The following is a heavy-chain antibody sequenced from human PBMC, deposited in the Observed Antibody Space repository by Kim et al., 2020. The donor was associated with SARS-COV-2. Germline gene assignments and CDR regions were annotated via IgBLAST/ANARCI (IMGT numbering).Heavy chain of an antibody. V-gene: IGHV4-59*01. CDR3: ASKEFGVNYFDY. Sequence: SETLSLTCTVSGGSISSYYWSWIRQPPGKGLEWIGYIYYSGSTNYNPSLKSRVTISVDTSKNQFSLKLSSVTAADTAVYYCASKEFGVNYFDYWGQGTLVTVSS. D-gene: IGHD3-10*01. J-gene: IGHJ4*02. CDR2: IYYSGST. CDR1: GGSISSYY.